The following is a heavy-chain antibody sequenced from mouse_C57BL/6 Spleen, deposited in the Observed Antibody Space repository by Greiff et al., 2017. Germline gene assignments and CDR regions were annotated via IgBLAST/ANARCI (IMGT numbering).Heavy chain of an antibody. Sequence: QVQLQQPGAELVKPGASVKLSCKASGYTFTSYWMQWVKQRPGQGLEWIGEIDPSDSYTNYNQKFKGKATLTVDTSSSTAYMQLSSLTSEDSAVXYCARPLYYGKGGFAYWGQGTLVTVSA. V-gene: IGHV1-50*01. CDR1: GYTFTSYW. J-gene: IGHJ3*01. CDR3: ARPLYYGKGGFAY. CDR2: IDPSDSYT. D-gene: IGHD2-1*01.